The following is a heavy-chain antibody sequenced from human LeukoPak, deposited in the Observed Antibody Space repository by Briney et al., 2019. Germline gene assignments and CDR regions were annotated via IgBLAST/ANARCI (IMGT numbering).Heavy chain of an antibody. V-gene: IGHV3-23*01. CDR2: ISGSGGST. D-gene: IGHD1-14*01. CDR3: AIAVYRTPTDIDY. J-gene: IGHJ4*02. CDR1: GFTFSSYA. Sequence: GGSLRLSCAASGFTFSSYAMSWVRQAPGKGLEWVSAISGSGGSTYYADSVEGRFTISRDNSKNTLYLQMNSLRAEDTAVYYCAIAVYRTPTDIDYWGQGTLVTVSS.